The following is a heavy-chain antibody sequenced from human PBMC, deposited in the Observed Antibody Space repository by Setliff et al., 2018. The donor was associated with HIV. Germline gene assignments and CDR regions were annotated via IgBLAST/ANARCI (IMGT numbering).Heavy chain of an antibody. CDR3: ARETPNWRRPFDY. CDR1: DSSISSGYY. V-gene: IGHV4-38-2*02. D-gene: IGHD1-20*01. J-gene: IGHJ4*02. Sequence: SETLSLPCALSDSSISSGYYWGCSRHTPGKGLAWIGNIDHSGTTYYNPSLKSRGTISVDTSKNQFSLELSPATAADTAIYYCARETPNWRRPFDYWGQGMLVTVSS. CDR2: IDHSGTT.